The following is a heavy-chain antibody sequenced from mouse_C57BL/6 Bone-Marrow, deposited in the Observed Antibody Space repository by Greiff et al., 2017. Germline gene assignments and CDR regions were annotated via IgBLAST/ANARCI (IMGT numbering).Heavy chain of an antibody. CDR3: ARGYGNYPAGYFDV. V-gene: IGHV3-8*01. CDR1: GYSITSDY. J-gene: IGHJ1*03. CDR2: ISYSGST. D-gene: IGHD2-10*02. Sequence: VQLQQSGPGLAKPSQPLSLTCSVTGYSITSDYWNWIRKFPGNKLEYMGYISYSGSTYYNPSLKSRISITRDTSKNQYYLQLNSVTTEDTATYYCARGYGNYPAGYFDVWGTGTTVTVSS.